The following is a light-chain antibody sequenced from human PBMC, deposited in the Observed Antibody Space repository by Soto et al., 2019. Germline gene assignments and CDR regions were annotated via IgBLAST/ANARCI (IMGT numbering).Light chain of an antibody. V-gene: IGKV1-5*03. CDR3: EHYNSYSEE. Sequence: DIQMTQSPSTLSGSVGDRVTITCRASQTISSWLAWYQQKPGKAPKLLIYKASTLKSGVPSRFSGSGSWTEFTLTNSSPQPDAFATYYCEHYNSYSEEFGKGTKVELK. J-gene: IGKJ1*01. CDR1: QTISSW. CDR2: KAS.